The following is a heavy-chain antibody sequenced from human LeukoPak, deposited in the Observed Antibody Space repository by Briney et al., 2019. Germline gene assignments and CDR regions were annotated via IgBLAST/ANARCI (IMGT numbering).Heavy chain of an antibody. CDR3: ARRYFDY. V-gene: IGHV3-7*03. CDR2: IKQDGSEE. Sequence: GGSLRLSCAASEFTFSSYWMHWVRQAPGKGLEWVANIKQDGSEEYYVDSVKGRFTISRDNAKNSLYLQMNSLRAEDTAVYYCARRYFDYWGQGILVTVSS. J-gene: IGHJ4*02. CDR1: EFTFSSYW.